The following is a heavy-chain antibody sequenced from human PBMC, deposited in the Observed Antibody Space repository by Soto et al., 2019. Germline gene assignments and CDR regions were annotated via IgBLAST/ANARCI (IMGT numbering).Heavy chain of an antibody. J-gene: IGHJ4*02. D-gene: IGHD3-10*01. CDR2: FYYSGGT. CDR1: GCSISGSY. CDR3: ARGSGIIDY. Sequence: SETLSLTCTVSGCSISGSYWSWIRQPPGKGLEWIGYFYYSGGTSYNPSLKSRVTISVDTSKNQFSLKLSSVTAADTAVYYCARGSGIIDYWGQGTLVTVS. V-gene: IGHV4-59*12.